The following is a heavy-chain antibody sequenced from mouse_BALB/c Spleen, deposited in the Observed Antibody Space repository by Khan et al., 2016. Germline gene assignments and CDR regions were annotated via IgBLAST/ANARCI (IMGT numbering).Heavy chain of an antibody. J-gene: IGHJ3*01. CDR1: GFTFNTYA. CDR3: VRHTGPYEAWFAY. D-gene: IGHD1-1*01. CDR2: IRSKSNNYAT. Sequence: EVQLVESGGGLVQPKGSLKLSCAASGFTFNTYAMNWVRQAPGKGLEWVARIRSKSNNYATYYADSVKERITSSRDDSQSMLYLQMNNLKTADSAMYYCVRHTGPYEAWFAYWRQGTLVTVSA. V-gene: IGHV10-1*02.